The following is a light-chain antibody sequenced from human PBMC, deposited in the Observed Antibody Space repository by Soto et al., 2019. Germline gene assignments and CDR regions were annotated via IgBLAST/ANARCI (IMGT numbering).Light chain of an antibody. CDR2: SAS. CDR3: QQSFSTPRYT. Sequence: DIQMTQSPPSLSASVGDRVTISCRASQSISDYLNWYQQKPGKAPKLLIYSASSLQSGVPSGFSGSGSGTDFTLTISSLQPEDFATYYCQQSFSTPRYTFGPGTKVDI. CDR1: QSISDY. V-gene: IGKV1-39*01. J-gene: IGKJ3*01.